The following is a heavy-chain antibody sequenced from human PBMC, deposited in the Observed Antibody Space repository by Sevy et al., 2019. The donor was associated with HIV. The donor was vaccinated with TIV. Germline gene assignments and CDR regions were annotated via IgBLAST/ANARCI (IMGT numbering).Heavy chain of an antibody. CDR3: ARDLSTVVVPAAITGRGWFDP. V-gene: IGHV3-7*01. Sequence: GGSLRLSCAASGFTFSSYWMSWVRQAPGKGLEWVANIKQDGSEKYYVDSVKGRFTISRDNAKNSLYLQTNSLGAEDTAVYYCARDLSTVVVPAAITGRGWFDPWGQGTLVTISS. D-gene: IGHD2-2*01. CDR1: GFTFSSYW. CDR2: IKQDGSEK. J-gene: IGHJ5*02.